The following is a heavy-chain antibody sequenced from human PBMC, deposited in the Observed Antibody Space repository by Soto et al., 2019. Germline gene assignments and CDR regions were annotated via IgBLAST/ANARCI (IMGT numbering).Heavy chain of an antibody. D-gene: IGHD2-2*01. V-gene: IGHV5-51*01. CDR1: GYSFTSYW. CDR3: ARLHYREPDQDIVVVPAARPSYYYYYGMDV. Sequence: GESLKISCKGSGYSFTSYWIGWVRQMPGKGLEWMGIIYPGDSDTRYSPSFQGQVTISADKSISTAYLQWSSLKASDTAMYYCARLHYREPDQDIVVVPAARPSYYYYYGMDVWGQGTTVTVSS. J-gene: IGHJ6*02. CDR2: IYPGDSDT.